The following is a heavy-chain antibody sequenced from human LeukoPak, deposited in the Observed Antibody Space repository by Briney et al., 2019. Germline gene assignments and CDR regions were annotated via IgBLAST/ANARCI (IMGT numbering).Heavy chain of an antibody. Sequence: GGSLRLSCAASGFTFSSYSMNWVRQVPGKGLEWVSSISSSGRFIYYADSLKGRLTISRDNARNSLYLQMNSLRAEDTAVYYCARAEVTVPGGDYWGQGTLVTVFS. J-gene: IGHJ4*02. CDR3: ARAEVTVPGGDY. D-gene: IGHD2-8*02. CDR2: ISSSGRFI. V-gene: IGHV3-21*01. CDR1: GFTFSSYS.